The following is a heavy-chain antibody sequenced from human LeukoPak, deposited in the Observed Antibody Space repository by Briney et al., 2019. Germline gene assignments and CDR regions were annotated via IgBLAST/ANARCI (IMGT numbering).Heavy chain of an antibody. D-gene: IGHD3-10*01. V-gene: IGHV4-34*01. CDR1: GGSFSGYY. Sequence: ASETLSLTCAVYGGSFSGYYWSWIRQPPGKGLEWIGEINHSGSTNYNPSLKSRVTISVDTSKNQFSLKLSSVTAADTAVYYCARGRYYGSGRPFDYWGQGTLVTVSS. CDR3: ARGRYYGSGRPFDY. CDR2: INHSGST. J-gene: IGHJ4*02.